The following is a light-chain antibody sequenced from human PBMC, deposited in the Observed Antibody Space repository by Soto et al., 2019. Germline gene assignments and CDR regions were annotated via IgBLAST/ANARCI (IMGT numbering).Light chain of an antibody. J-gene: IGKJ2*01. CDR3: QHYDSAPPYT. CDR2: AAS. Sequence: EIVLTQSPVTLSLSPGERATLSCRASRSFASSYLGWYQQKPGQAPWLLIYAASTRATGIPDRFSGSGSATDFTLTISRLEPEDSAVYYCQHYDSAPPYTFGQGTKLEIK. V-gene: IGKV3-20*01. CDR1: RSFASSY.